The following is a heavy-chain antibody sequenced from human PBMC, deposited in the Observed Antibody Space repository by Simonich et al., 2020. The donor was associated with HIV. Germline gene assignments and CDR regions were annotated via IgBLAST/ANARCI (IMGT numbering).Heavy chain of an antibody. D-gene: IGHD3-16*01. Sequence: QVQLVESGGGVVQPGRSLRLSCAASGFTFSSYAMHWVRQAQGKGLEWVAVISYEERNKYYADPVKGRFTISRDKSKNTLYLQMNSLRAEDTAVYYCAGGGWLSFDYWGQGTLVTVSS. V-gene: IGHV3-30*07. CDR1: GFTFSSYA. CDR3: AGGGWLSFDY. CDR2: ISYEERNK. J-gene: IGHJ4*02.